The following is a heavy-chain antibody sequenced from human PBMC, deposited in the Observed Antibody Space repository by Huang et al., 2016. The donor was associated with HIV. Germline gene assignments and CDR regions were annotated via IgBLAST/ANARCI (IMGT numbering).Heavy chain of an antibody. CDR1: GYSFTNYW. D-gene: IGHD1-26*01. J-gene: IGHJ4*02. CDR2: IYPGDSDG. V-gene: IGHV5-51*01. Sequence: EVQLVQSGPEVKKPGESLKISCRVSGYSFTNYWIGWVRKRPGKGLEWMAIIYPGDSDGAYNPAFRGQGTISADKAINTAHLQWDSLKTSDSAIYYYARRGFNTGSSPDSWGQGTLVTVSS. CDR3: ARRGFNTGSSPDS.